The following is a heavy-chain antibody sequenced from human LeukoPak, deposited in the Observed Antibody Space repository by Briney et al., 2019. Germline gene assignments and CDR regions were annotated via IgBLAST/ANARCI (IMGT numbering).Heavy chain of an antibody. J-gene: IGHJ5*02. CDR1: GYSISSGYY. Sequence: SETLSLTCTVSGYSISSGYYWGWIRQPPGKGLEWIGSIYHSGTTYYNPSLKSRATISVDTSKNQFPLKLSSVTAADAAVYYCARVKGRLSWFDPWGQGTLFTVSS. CDR2: IYHSGTT. CDR3: ARVKGRLSWFDP. V-gene: IGHV4-38-2*02.